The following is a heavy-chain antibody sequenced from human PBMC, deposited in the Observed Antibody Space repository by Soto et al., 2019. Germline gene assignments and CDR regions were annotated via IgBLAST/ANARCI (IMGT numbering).Heavy chain of an antibody. CDR1: GFTFNDFA. CDR2: ISGSGGRT. D-gene: IGHD5-12*01. Sequence: GGSLRLSCAASGFTFNDFAMSWVRQAPGKGLEWVSTISGSGGRTYYEDSMRGRFTISRDNSKNMLYFQLNSLTAEDTAVYFCSTDTSEAGRGHFTSEYWGQGTLVTVSS. J-gene: IGHJ4*02. V-gene: IGHV3-23*01. CDR3: STDTSEAGRGHFTSEY.